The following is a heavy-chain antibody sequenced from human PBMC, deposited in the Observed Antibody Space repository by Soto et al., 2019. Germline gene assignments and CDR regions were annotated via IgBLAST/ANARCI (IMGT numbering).Heavy chain of an antibody. J-gene: IGHJ6*02. CDR3: AKDRYCSGGSCLNFYGMDV. D-gene: IGHD2-15*01. CDR2: VSKDGSYK. V-gene: IGHV3-30*18. CDR1: GFSFSTYG. Sequence: PGGSLRLSCAASGFSFSTYGMHWVRQAPGKGLEWVAAVSKDGSYKYYADSMKGRFIISRDNSKNTLYLQMSSLRAEDTAVYYCAKDRYCSGGSCLNFYGMDVWGQGTTVTVSS.